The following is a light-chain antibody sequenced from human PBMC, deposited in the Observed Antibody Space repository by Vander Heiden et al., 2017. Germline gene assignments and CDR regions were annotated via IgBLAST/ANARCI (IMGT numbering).Light chain of an antibody. CDR3: QAWDSSTAGWV. J-gene: IGLJ3*02. Sequence: SYELTQPPSVSVSPGQTASITCSGDKLGDKYACWYQQKPGQSPVLVIYQDSKRPSGIPERFSGSNSGNTATLTISGTQAMDEADYYCQAWDSSTAGWVFGGGTKLTAL. CDR2: QDS. V-gene: IGLV3-1*01. CDR1: KLGDKY.